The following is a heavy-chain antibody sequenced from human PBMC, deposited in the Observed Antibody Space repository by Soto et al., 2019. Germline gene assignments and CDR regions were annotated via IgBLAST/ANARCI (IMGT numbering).Heavy chain of an antibody. CDR1: GFTFSSYA. J-gene: IGHJ4*02. CDR2: ISGSGGST. V-gene: IGHV3-23*01. D-gene: IGHD3-22*01. CDR3: AKGEYDSSGYLNY. Sequence: EVQLLESGGGLVQPGGSLRLSCAASGFTFSSYAMSWVRQAPGKGLEWVSAISGSGGSTYYADYVKGRFTISRDNSKNTLYLQMNSLRAEDTAVYYCAKGEYDSSGYLNYWGQGTLVTVSS.